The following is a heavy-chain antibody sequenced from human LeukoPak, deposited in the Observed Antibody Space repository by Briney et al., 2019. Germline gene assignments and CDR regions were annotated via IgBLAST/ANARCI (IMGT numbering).Heavy chain of an antibody. V-gene: IGHV3-53*05. CDR2: IYSGGST. CDR1: EFSVGSNY. CDR3: ARNYGDFTRGYFDY. Sequence: PGGSLRLSCAASEFSVGSNYMTWVRQAPGKGLEWVSLIYSGGSTYYADSVKGRFTISRDNSKNTLYLQMNSLRSEDTAVYYCARNYGDFTRGYFDYWGQGTLVTVSS. J-gene: IGHJ4*02. D-gene: IGHD4-17*01.